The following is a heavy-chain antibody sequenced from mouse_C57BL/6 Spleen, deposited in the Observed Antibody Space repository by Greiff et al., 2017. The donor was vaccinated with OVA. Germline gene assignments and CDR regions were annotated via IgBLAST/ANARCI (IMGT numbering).Heavy chain of an antibody. J-gene: IGHJ1*03. Sequence: QVQLQQPGAELVRPGSSVKLSCKASGYTFTSYWMHWVKQRPIQGLEWIGNIDPSDSETHYNQKFKDKATLTVDKSSSTAYMQLSSLTSEDSAVYYCARSYYGRSHWYFDVWGTGTTVTVSS. D-gene: IGHD1-1*01. CDR1: GYTFTSYW. CDR2: IDPSDSET. V-gene: IGHV1-52*01. CDR3: ARSYYGRSHWYFDV.